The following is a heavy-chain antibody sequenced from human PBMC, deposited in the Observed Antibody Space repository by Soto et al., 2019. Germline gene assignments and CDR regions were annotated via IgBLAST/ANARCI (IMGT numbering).Heavy chain of an antibody. CDR3: ARTGRIAIFGVVTEFDP. Sequence: SETLCLTCTVSGDSIGGSNFYWGWLRQPPGKGLEWIGSIFYSGNTYYNPSLKSRVIMSVDTSKNQLSLRLNSVTAADTAVYYCARTGRIAIFGVVTEFDPWGPGTLVTVSS. J-gene: IGHJ5*02. CDR2: IFYSGNT. D-gene: IGHD3-3*01. CDR1: GDSIGGSNFY. V-gene: IGHV4-39*01.